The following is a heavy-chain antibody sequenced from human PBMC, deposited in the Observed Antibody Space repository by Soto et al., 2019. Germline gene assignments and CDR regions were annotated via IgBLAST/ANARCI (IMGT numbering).Heavy chain of an antibody. CDR1: GFTFSTYA. Sequence: GGSLRLSCAASGFTFSTYAMTWVRQAPGKGLEWVSGISGSGGSTYYADSVKGRFTISRDNSKNTLYLQMNSLRAEDTAVYYCAKNGWRYYDLGHFDYWGQGTLVTVSS. D-gene: IGHD3-22*01. CDR3: AKNGWRYYDLGHFDY. CDR2: ISGSGGST. V-gene: IGHV3-23*01. J-gene: IGHJ4*02.